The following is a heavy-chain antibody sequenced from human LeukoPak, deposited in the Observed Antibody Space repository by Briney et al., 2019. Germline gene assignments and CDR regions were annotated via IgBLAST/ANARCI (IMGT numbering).Heavy chain of an antibody. CDR1: GFTFSSYS. J-gene: IGHJ4*02. CDR2: ISSSSTTI. Sequence: GGSLRLSCAASGFTFSSYSMMWVRPAPGKGLEWVSYISSSSTTIHYADSVKGRFTISRDNAKNLLYLQMDSLRVEDTAIYYCARDPRTVRIWGQGTLVTVSS. V-gene: IGHV3-48*04. CDR3: ARDPRTVRI. D-gene: IGHD1-1*01.